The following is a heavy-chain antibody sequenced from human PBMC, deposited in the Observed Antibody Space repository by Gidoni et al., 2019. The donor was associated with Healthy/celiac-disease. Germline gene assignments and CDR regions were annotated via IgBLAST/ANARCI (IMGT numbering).Heavy chain of an antibody. V-gene: IGHV2-5*01. CDR1: GFALSTSGVG. D-gene: IGHD3-22*01. Sequence: QITLKESGPTRVKPTQTLTLTCTFAGFALSTSGVGGGWIRQPPGKALEWLALIYWNDDKRYSPSLKSRLTITKDTSKNQVVLTMTNMDPVDTATYYCAHRGYDSSGYYYPAPPGFDYWGQGTLVTVSS. CDR2: IYWNDDK. CDR3: AHRGYDSSGYYYPAPPGFDY. J-gene: IGHJ4*02.